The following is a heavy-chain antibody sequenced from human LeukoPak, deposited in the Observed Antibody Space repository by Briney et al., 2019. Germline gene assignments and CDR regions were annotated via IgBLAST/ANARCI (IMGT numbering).Heavy chain of an antibody. V-gene: IGHV3-21*01. J-gene: IGHJ5*02. CDR2: ISSSSSYI. D-gene: IGHD3-3*01. CDR1: GFTFSSYS. Sequence: GGSLRLSCAASGFTFSSYSMNWVRQAPGKGLEWVSSISSSSSYIYYADSVKGRFTISRDNAKNSLYLQMNSLRAEDTAVYYCAGSTYYDFWSGSIQGWFDPWGQGTLVTVSS. CDR3: AGSTYYDFWSGSIQGWFDP.